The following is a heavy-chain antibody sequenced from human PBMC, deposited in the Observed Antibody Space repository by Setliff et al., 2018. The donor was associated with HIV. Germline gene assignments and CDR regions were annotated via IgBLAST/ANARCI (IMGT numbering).Heavy chain of an antibody. Sequence: SVKVSCKASGGTFSSYAISWVRQAPGQGLEWMGGIIPIFGTANYAQKFQGRVTITTDEYTGTAYMELSSLRSEDTAVYYCATRGRDLGFDYWGQGTLVTVSS. V-gene: IGHV1-69*05. CDR1: GGTFSSYA. J-gene: IGHJ4*02. CDR3: ATRGRDLGFDY. D-gene: IGHD1-1*01. CDR2: IIPIFGTA.